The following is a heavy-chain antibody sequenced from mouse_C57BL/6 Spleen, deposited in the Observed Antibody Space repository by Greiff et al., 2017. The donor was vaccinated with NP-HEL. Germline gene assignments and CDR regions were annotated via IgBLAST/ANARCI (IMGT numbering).Heavy chain of an antibody. Sequence: QVQLQQSGAELAKPGASVKLSCKASGYTFTSYWMHWVKQRPGQGLEWIGYINPSSGYTKYNQKFKDKATLTADKSSSTAYMQLSSLTYEVSAVYYCARVGEGDYWYFDVWGTGTTVTVSS. V-gene: IGHV1-7*01. CDR1: GYTFTSYW. CDR2: INPSSGYT. J-gene: IGHJ1*03. CDR3: ARVGEGDYWYFDV.